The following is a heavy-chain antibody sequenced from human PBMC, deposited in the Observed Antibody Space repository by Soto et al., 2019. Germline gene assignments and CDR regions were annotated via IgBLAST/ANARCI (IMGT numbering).Heavy chain of an antibody. CDR3: ARIIQHDYYYGMDV. D-gene: IGHD1-1*01. J-gene: IGHJ6*02. Sequence: QAQLVQSGAEVKKPGASVKVSCKASGYTFYSHSISWVRQAPGQGLEWMGRISDDNGNTKYAQKFRGRVTMTTDTSTSTVHMDLKNMRSDDTAVYYWARIIQHDYYYGMDVWGQGTTVTVSS. CDR1: GYTFYSHS. CDR2: ISDDNGNT. V-gene: IGHV1-18*01.